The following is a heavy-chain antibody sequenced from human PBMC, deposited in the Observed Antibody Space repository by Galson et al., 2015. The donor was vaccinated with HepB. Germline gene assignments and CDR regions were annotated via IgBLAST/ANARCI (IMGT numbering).Heavy chain of an antibody. J-gene: IGHJ4*02. V-gene: IGHV7-4-1*02. CDR2: INTNTGNP. D-gene: IGHD2-21*02. CDR3: ARTYLRPYCGDDCYPNFDY. CDR1: GYTFTYYA. Sequence: SVKVSCKASGYTFTYYALNWVRQAPGQGLEWMGWINTNTGNPTYAQGFTGRFVFSLDTSVSTAYLQISSLKAEDTAVYYCARTYLRPYCGDDCYPNFDYWGQGSLVTVSS.